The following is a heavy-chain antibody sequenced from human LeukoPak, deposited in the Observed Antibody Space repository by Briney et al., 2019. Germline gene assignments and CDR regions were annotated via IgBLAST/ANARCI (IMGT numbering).Heavy chain of an antibody. V-gene: IGHV4-39*07. J-gene: IGHJ4*02. D-gene: IGHD6-25*01. CDR1: GDSVSSSTYY. CDR2: VHLDGRT. Sequence: PSETLSLTCTVSGDSVSSSTYYWDWIRQPPGKGLEWIGEVHLDGRTNFNPSLKSRLTMSVDLSENHVSLKLTSVTASDTAVYYCAREGGFYRPLDYSGQGTLVTVSS. CDR3: AREGGFYRPLDY.